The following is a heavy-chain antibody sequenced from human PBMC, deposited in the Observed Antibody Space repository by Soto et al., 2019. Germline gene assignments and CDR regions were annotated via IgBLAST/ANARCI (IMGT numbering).Heavy chain of an antibody. D-gene: IGHD3-22*01. Sequence: GGSLRLSCAASGFTFSSYEMNWVRQAPGKGLEWVSYISSSGSTIYYADSVKGRFTISRDNAKNSLYLQMNSLRAEDTATYFCARRALDPSGHYYPYNWFDSWGQGTPVTVSS. CDR3: ARRALDPSGHYYPYNWFDS. J-gene: IGHJ5*01. CDR2: ISSSGSTI. CDR1: GFTFSSYE. V-gene: IGHV3-48*03.